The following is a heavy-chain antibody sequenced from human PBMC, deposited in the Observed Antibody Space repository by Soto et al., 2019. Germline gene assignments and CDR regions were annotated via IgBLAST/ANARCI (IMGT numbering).Heavy chain of an antibody. CDR2: INAGNGDT. CDR3: ARSIVVVTALDY. CDR1: GYPFTKYS. D-gene: IGHD2-21*02. V-gene: IGHV1-3*01. J-gene: IGHJ4*02. Sequence: ASVKVSCKASGYPFTKYSIYWVRQAPGQSLEWMGWINAGNGDTKYSQKFQGRVTITRDTSASTAYMELSSLRSEDTAVYYCARSIVVVTALDYWGQGTLVTVSS.